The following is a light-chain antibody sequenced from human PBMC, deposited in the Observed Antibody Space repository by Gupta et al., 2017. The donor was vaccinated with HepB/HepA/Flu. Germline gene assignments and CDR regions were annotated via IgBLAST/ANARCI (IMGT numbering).Light chain of an antibody. Sequence: DIQMTQSPSFLSASVGDRATITGRASHSFSSYLNWYQQKPGKAPKLLIYAASSLQRWVPSRFSGSGSGTDFTLTISRLQPEDFATYYCQQSYSTPWAFGQGTKVEIK. J-gene: IGKJ1*01. V-gene: IGKV1-39*01. CDR1: HSFSSY. CDR2: AAS. CDR3: QQSYSTPWA.